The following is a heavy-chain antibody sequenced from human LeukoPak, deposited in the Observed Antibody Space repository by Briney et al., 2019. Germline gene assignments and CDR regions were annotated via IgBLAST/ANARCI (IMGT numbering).Heavy chain of an antibody. CDR2: ISGSGGST. V-gene: IGHV3-23*01. J-gene: IGHJ4*02. Sequence: PGGSLRLSCAASGFTFSSYWMSWVRQAPGKGLEWVSAISGSGGSTYYADSVKGRFTISRDNSKNTLYLQMNSLRAEDTAVYYCAKEASRDCSGGSCYFHGATNIHPVGYWGQGTLVTVSS. CDR3: AKEASRDCSGGSCYFHGATNIHPVGY. CDR1: GFTFSSYW. D-gene: IGHD2-15*01.